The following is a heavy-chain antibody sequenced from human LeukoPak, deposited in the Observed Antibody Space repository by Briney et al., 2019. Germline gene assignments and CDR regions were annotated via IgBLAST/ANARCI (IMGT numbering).Heavy chain of an antibody. CDR1: GYTFTGFS. Sequence: ASVKVSCKASGYTFTGFSISWVRQAPGQGLEWMGWINTHNGNTKYTQKFQGRVTMTRDKFTSTAYMELTSPTSDDTAVYYCARDDAPAGSESYCRRISCYLGRLDVWGQGTTITVSS. J-gene: IGHJ6*02. D-gene: IGHD2-2*01. CDR3: ARDDAPAGSESYCRRISCYLGRLDV. V-gene: IGHV1-18*01. CDR2: INTHNGNT.